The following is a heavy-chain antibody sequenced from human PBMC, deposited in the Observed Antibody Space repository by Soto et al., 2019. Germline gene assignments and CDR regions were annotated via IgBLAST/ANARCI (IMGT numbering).Heavy chain of an antibody. CDR3: AKDVGQQLVLNYGMDV. CDR1: GFTFRSFG. Sequence: QVQLVESGGGVIQPGTSLSLSCGSSGFTFRSFGMYWVRQAPGKGLEWVAVVSYDGNHKYYADSVKGRFTVSRDNAKNMLYLQMNSLRGEDTAVYYCAKDVGQQLVLNYGMDVWGQWTTVTVSS. J-gene: IGHJ6*02. V-gene: IGHV3-30*18. CDR2: VSYDGNHK. D-gene: IGHD6-13*01.